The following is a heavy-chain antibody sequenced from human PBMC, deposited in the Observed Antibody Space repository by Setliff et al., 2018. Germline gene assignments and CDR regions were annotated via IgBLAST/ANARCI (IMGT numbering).Heavy chain of an antibody. CDR2: IDSSSTWI. Sequence: SLRLSCAASGFTFSSYTMNWVRQAPGQGLEWVSSIDSSSTWIYYADSVKGRFTISRDNAKNSLYLQMNSLRAEDTATHYCARSDGGSSGLDYWGQGTLVTVSS. D-gene: IGHD2-15*01. V-gene: IGHV3-21*01. J-gene: IGHJ4*02. CDR3: ARSDGGSSGLDY. CDR1: GFTFSSYT.